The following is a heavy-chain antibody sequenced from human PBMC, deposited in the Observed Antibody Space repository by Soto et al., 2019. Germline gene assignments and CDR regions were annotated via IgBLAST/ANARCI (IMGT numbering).Heavy chain of an antibody. Sequence: QVQLVQSGAEVKRPGASVKVSCKASGYTFRNYGITWVRQAPGQGLEWMAWISPYNGNTNSAQDLQGRVTMTTDTSTSTAYMERRSLTSEDTAMYYCARDLVSGSDFWRAYNGGYFAYWGQGTLVTVSS. CDR3: ARDLVSGSDFWRAYNGGYFAY. J-gene: IGHJ4*02. CDR1: GYTFRNYG. D-gene: IGHD3-3*01. V-gene: IGHV1-18*01. CDR2: ISPYNGNT.